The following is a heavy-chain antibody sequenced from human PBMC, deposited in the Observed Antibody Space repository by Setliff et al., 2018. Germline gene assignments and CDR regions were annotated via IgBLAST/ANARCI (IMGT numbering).Heavy chain of an antibody. D-gene: IGHD3-3*01. Sequence: PSETLSLTCTVSGGSVGSDYNYWSWIRQPAGKGLEWIGQVYTSWSTNYNPSLKSRVTISLDASKNQFSLGLTSVTAADTAVYYCARLSGFQYIVDWGKGTTVTVSS. V-gene: IGHV4-61*09. CDR2: VYTSWST. CDR3: ARLSGFQYIVD. J-gene: IGHJ6*03. CDR1: GGSVGSDYNY.